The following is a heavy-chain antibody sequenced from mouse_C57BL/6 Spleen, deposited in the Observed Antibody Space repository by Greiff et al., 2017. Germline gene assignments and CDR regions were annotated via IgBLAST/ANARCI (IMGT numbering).Heavy chain of an antibody. CDR1: GYTFTSYW. D-gene: IGHD1-1*01. V-gene: IGHV1-53*01. CDR3: AKTTVVYWYFDV. J-gene: IGHJ1*03. CDR2: INPSNGGT. Sequence: QVQLQQPGTELVKPGASVKLSCKASGYTFTSYWMHWVKQRPGQGLEWIGNINPSNGGTNYNEKFKSKATLTVDKSSSTAYMPLSSLTSEDSAVYDCAKTTVVYWYFDVWGTGTTVTVSS.